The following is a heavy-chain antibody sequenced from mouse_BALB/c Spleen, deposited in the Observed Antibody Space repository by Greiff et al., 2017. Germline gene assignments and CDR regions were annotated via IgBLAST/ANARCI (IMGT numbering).Heavy chain of an antibody. CDR1: GFNIKDYY. D-gene: IGHD2-1*01. J-gene: IGHJ3*01. CDR3: ARNYWFAY. V-gene: IGHV14-1*02. Sequence: VHVKQSGAELVRPGALVKLSCKASGFNIKDYYMHWVKQRPEQGLEWIGWIDPENGNTIYDPKFQGKASITADTSSNTAYLQLSSLTSEDTAVYYCARNYWFAYWGQGTLVTVSA. CDR2: IDPENGNT.